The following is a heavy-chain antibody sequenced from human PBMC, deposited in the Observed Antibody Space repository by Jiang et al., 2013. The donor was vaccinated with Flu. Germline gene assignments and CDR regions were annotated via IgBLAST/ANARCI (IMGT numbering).Heavy chain of an antibody. J-gene: IGHJ4*02. V-gene: IGHV4-59*08. CDR1: GGSISSYY. D-gene: IGHD3-10*01. CDR3: ARHRGGHMDY. CDR2: IYYSGST. Sequence: GPGLVKPSETLSLTCTVSGGSISSYYWSWIRQPPGKGLEWIGYIYYSGSTNYNPSLKSRVTISVDTSKNQFSLKLSSVTAADTAVYYCARHRGGHMDYWGQGTLVTVSS.